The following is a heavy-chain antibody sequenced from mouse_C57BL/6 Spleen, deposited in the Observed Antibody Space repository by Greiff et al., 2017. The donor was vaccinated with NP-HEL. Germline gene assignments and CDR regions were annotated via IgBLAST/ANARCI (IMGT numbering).Heavy chain of an antibody. J-gene: IGHJ4*01. Sequence: QVQLQQSGAELVKPGASVKFSCKASGYTFTSYWMHWVKQRPGQGLEWIGLIHPNSGSTNYNEKFKSKATLTADKSSSTAYMQLSSLTSEDSAVYYCARGYDGSRALAMDYWGQGTSVTVSS. D-gene: IGHD1-1*01. V-gene: IGHV1-64*01. CDR3: ARGYDGSRALAMDY. CDR1: GYTFTSYW. CDR2: IHPNSGST.